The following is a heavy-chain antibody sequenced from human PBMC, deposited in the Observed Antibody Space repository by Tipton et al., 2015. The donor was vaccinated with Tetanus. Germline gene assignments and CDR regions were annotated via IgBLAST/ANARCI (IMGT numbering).Heavy chain of an antibody. V-gene: IGHV3-21*01. CDR2: ISSTSSYI. D-gene: IGHD6-25*01. J-gene: IGHJ4*02. Sequence: AVSGFTFSNYRMNWVRQAPGTGLQWVASISSTSSYIYYADSLKGRFTISRDNAKNSLFLEMNSLRVDDTAVYYCVSGSALDYWGQGSLVSVSS. CDR1: GFTFSNYR. CDR3: VSGSALDY.